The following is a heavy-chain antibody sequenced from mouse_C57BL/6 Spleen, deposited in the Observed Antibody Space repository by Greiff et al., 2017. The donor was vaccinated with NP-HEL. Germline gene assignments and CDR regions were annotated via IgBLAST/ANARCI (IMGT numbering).Heavy chain of an antibody. V-gene: IGHV14-4*01. CDR2: IDPENGDT. D-gene: IGHD1-2*01. J-gene: IGHJ2*01. CDR3: TASLRREDYFDY. Sequence: EVQLQQSGAELVRPGASVKLSCTASGFNIKDDYMHWVKQRPEQGLEWIGWIDPENGDTEYASKFQGKATITADTSSNTAYLQLSSLTSEDTAVYYCTASLRREDYFDYWGQGTTLTVSS. CDR1: GFNIKDDY.